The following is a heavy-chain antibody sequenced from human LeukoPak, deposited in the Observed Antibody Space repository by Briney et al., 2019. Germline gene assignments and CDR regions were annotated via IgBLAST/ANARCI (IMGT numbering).Heavy chain of an antibody. CDR3: AARHYYYYMDV. J-gene: IGHJ6*03. CDR2: INHSGST. Sequence: SETLSLTCAVYGGSFSGYYWSWIRQPPGKGLEWIGEINHSGSTNYNPSLKSRVTISVDTSKNQFSLKLSSVTAADTAVYYCAARHYYYYMDVWGKGTRSPSP. CDR1: GGSFSGYY. V-gene: IGHV4-34*01.